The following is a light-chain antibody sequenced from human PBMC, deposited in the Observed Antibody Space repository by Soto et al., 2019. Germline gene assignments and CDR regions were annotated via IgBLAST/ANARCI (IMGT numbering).Light chain of an antibody. Sequence: DVVMTQSPDSLAVSLGVRATISCKSDQNLLHSPNNRNYLAWFQHRPGQPPKLLIYWASFRESGVPDRFSGSGSGTDFTLTITSLQAEDVATYYCHQYLTNSWTFGQGTKVDIK. J-gene: IGKJ1*01. V-gene: IGKV4-1*01. CDR2: WAS. CDR3: HQYLTNSWT. CDR1: QNLLHSPNNRNY.